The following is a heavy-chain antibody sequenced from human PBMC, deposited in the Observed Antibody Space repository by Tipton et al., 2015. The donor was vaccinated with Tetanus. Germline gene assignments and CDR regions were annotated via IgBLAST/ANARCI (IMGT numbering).Heavy chain of an antibody. Sequence: LRLSCIVSGGSVSSGSDYWMWIRQPPGKGLEWIGHVYPTGSAYYNPDLESRVTSSVDKSKNQFSLNMRSVTAADTAMYYCGRLYCGGDCYSPYYNGVDVWGQGTTVIVSS. D-gene: IGHD2-21*02. V-gene: IGHV4-61*09. CDR1: GGSVSSGSDY. CDR3: GRLYCGGDCYSPYYNGVDV. CDR2: VYPTGSA. J-gene: IGHJ6*02.